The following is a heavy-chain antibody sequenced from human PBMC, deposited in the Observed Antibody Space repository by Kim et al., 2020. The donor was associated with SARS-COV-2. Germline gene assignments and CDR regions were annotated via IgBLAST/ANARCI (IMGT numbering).Heavy chain of an antibody. CDR1: GFTFSSYG. V-gene: IGHV3-33*01. J-gene: IGHJ4*02. D-gene: IGHD3-10*01. CDR3: ARGGLSMASYYFDY. CDR2: IWYDGSNK. Sequence: GGSLRLSCAASGFTFSSYGMHWVRQAPGKGLEWVAVIWYDGSNKYYADSVKGRFTISRDNSKNTLYLQMNSLRAEDTAVYYCARGGLSMASYYFDYWGQGTLVTVSS.